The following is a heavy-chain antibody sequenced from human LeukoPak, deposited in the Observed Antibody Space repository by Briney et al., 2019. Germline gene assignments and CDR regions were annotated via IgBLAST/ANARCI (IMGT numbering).Heavy chain of an antibody. J-gene: IGHJ6*03. CDR1: GFTFSSYA. CDR3: ARENYGSGSYYNSPYYYYYYYMDV. Sequence: GGSLRLSCAASGFTFSSYAMHWVRQAPGRGLEYVSAISSNGGSTYYANSVKGRFTISRDNSKNTLYLQMGSLRAEDMAVYYCARENYGSGSYYNSPYYYYYYYMDVWGKGTTVTVSS. V-gene: IGHV3-64*01. CDR2: ISSNGGST. D-gene: IGHD3-10*01.